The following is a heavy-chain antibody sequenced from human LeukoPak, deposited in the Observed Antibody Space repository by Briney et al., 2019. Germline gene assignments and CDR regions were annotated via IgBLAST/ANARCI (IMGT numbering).Heavy chain of an antibody. CDR2: IYSGGST. D-gene: IGHD6-13*01. CDR3: ARAQAPYSSSWHDAFDI. J-gene: IGHJ3*02. CDR1: GFTVSSNY. Sequence: GGPLRLSCAASGFTVSSNYMSWVRQAPGKGLEWVSVIYSGGSTYYADSVKGRFTISRDNSKNTLYLQMNSLRAEDTAVYYCARAQAPYSSSWHDAFDIWGQGTMVTVSS. V-gene: IGHV3-53*01.